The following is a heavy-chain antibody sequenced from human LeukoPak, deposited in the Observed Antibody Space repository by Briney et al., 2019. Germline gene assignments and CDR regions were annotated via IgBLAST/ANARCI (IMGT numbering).Heavy chain of an antibody. D-gene: IGHD6-19*01. Sequence: SETLSLTCTVSGGSISSSSYYWGWIRQPPGKGLEWIGSIYYSGSTYYNPSLKSRVTMSVDTSKNQFSLKLSSVTAADTAMYYCARAAEYSSGWYLFDYWGQGILVTVSA. CDR3: ARAAEYSSGWYLFDY. CDR1: GGSISSSSYY. J-gene: IGHJ4*02. V-gene: IGHV4-39*07. CDR2: IYYSGST.